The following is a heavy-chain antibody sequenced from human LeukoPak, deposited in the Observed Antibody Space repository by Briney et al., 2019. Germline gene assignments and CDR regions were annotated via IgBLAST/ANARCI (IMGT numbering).Heavy chain of an antibody. J-gene: IGHJ4*02. CDR1: NDYISDYY. Sequence: SETLSLTCTVSNDYISDYYWSWIRQPAGQGLEWIGRVSKFGNTNYNPSLKSRVTMAVQTSKNQFSLKLNSVTAAATAVYYCARQGSDNYFDSWGLGTLVTVSS. CDR2: VSKFGNT. V-gene: IGHV4-4*07. CDR3: ARQGSDNYFDS. D-gene: IGHD2-21*01.